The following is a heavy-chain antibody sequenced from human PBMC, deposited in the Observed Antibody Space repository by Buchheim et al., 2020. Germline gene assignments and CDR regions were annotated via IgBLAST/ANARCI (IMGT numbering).Heavy chain of an antibody. CDR3: ARGVGSSWYSVQG. V-gene: IGHV4-34*01. CDR2: INHSGST. D-gene: IGHD6-13*01. Sequence: QVQLQQWGAGLLKPSETLSLTCAVYGGSFSGYYWSWIRQPPGKGLEWIGEINHSGSTNYNPSLKSRVTITVDTSKNQFSLKRSSVTAADTAVYYCARGVGSSWYSVQGWGQGTL. J-gene: IGHJ4*02. CDR1: GGSFSGYY.